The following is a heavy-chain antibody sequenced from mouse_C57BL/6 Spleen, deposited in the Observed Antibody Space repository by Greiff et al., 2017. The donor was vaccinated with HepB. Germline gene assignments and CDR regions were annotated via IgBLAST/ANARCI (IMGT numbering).Heavy chain of an antibody. CDR1: GYTFTDYN. D-gene: IGHD4-1*01. CDR3: ARTGTDWYFDV. Sequence: EVQLVESGPELVKPGASVKIPCKASGYTFTDYNMDWVKQSHGKSLEWIGDINPNNGGTIYNQKFKGKATLTVDKSSSTAYMELRSLTSEDTAVYYCARTGTDWYFDVWGTGTTVTVSS. CDR2: INPNNGGT. V-gene: IGHV1-18*01. J-gene: IGHJ1*03.